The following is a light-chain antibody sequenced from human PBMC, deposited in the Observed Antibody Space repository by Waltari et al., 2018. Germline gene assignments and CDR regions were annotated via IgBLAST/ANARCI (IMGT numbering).Light chain of an antibody. V-gene: IGLV2-23*02. Sequence: QSALTQPASVSGPPGQSITISCTATSSDIGSYNLVSCYQHLPGKAPKVLIYEVTKRPSGVSNRFSGAKSGNTASLTISGVQAEDEGHYYCCSYAGSGTWVFGGGTKLTVL. CDR2: EVT. CDR3: CSYAGSGTWV. CDR1: SSDIGSYNL. J-gene: IGLJ3*02.